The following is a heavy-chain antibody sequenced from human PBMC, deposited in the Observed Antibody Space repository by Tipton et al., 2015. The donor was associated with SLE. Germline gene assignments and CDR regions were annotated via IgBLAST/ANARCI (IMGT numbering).Heavy chain of an antibody. CDR1: GVSISSYTYY. V-gene: IGHV4-31*03. CDR3: AREVGIDVVVDATQDKYSYIDV. D-gene: IGHD2-15*01. Sequence: TLSLTCSVSGVSISSYTYYWNWIRQHPGKGLEWIGYISYSGTTYYNPSLQSRVAISVDTSKSQFSLRLSSVTAADTAVYYCAREVGIDVVVDATQDKYSYIDVWGTGTTVTVSS. J-gene: IGHJ6*03. CDR2: ISYSGTT.